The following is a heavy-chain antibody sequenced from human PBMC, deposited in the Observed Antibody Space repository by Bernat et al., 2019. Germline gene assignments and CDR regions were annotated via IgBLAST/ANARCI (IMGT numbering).Heavy chain of an antibody. CDR1: GFTFSSYG. CDR2: IWYDGSNK. D-gene: IGHD4-17*01. Sequence: QVQLVESGGGVVQPGRSLRLSCAASGFTFSSYGMHWVRQAPGKGLEGVAVIWYDGSNKYYADSVKGRFTISRDNSKNTLYLQMNSLRAEDTAVYYCARDYGDYAFDLWGRGTLVTVSS. CDR3: ARDYGDYAFDL. J-gene: IGHJ2*01. V-gene: IGHV3-33*01.